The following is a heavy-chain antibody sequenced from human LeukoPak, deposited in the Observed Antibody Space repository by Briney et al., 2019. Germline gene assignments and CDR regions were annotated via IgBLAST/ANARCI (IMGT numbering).Heavy chain of an antibody. J-gene: IGHJ6*03. D-gene: IGHD6-19*01. CDR1: GGSISSGSYY. V-gene: IGHV4-39*07. Sequence: PSETLSLTCTVSGGSISSGSYYWGWIRQPPGRGLEWIGSIHYSGSTYYNLSLKSRVTISVDTSKNQFSLKLSSVTAADTAVYYCVRDGLEKATFLPFYYYYMDVWGKGTTVSVSS. CDR3: VRDGLEKATFLPFYYYYMDV. CDR2: IHYSGST.